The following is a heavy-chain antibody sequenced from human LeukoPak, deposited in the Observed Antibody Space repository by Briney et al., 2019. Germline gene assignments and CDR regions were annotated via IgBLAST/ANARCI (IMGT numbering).Heavy chain of an antibody. J-gene: IGHJ4*02. V-gene: IGHV3-23*01. CDR3: AKDRGYHDKTGYRTFDY. Sequence: GGSLRLSCAASGFTFSTHGMAWVRQAPGKGLEWVSIISDNGDYTYYADSVKGRFTISRDNSKNTVYMQMNSLRTDDTAMYYCAKDRGYHDKTGYRTFDYWGRGTLVTVSS. D-gene: IGHD3-9*01. CDR2: ISDNGDYT. CDR1: GFTFSTHG.